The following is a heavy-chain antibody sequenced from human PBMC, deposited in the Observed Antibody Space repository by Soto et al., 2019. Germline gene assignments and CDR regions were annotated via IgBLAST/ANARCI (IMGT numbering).Heavy chain of an antibody. Sequence: QVQLVQSGAEVKKPGASEKLSCKSSEYTFTDYYIHWVRQAPGQGLEWMGLINPSGGSTSYAQKFQGRVTMTRDTSTSTVYMELSSLRSEDTAVYYCATAAYSTSWYDFWGQGTLVTVSS. D-gene: IGHD6-13*01. J-gene: IGHJ5*01. CDR3: ATAAYSTSWYDF. V-gene: IGHV1-46*01. CDR1: EYTFTDYY. CDR2: INPSGGST.